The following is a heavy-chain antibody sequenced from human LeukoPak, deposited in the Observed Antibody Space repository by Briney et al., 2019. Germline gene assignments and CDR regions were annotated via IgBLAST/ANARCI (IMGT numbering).Heavy chain of an antibody. CDR1: GGSISSSNW. V-gene: IGHV4-4*02. Sequence: SETLSLTCAVSGGSISSSNWWSWVRQPPGKGLEWIGSIYYSGSTYYNPSLKSRVTISVDTSKNQFSLKLSSVTAADTAVYYCARDLGTYFDLWGRGTLVTVSS. CDR3: ARDLGTYFDL. J-gene: IGHJ2*01. CDR2: IYYSGST.